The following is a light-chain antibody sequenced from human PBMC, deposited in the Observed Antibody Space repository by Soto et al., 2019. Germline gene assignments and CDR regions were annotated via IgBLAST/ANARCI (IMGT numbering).Light chain of an antibody. CDR1: QFVSSR. V-gene: IGKV3-20*01. Sequence: DIVVTQSPATLSASPGERVTLSCRASQFVSSRLAWYQQRPGQAPRLLIYGASSRAAGIPDRFSGSGSGTDFTLTISRLEPEDFAVYYCQQYTPALTFGGGTKV. CDR2: GAS. J-gene: IGKJ4*01. CDR3: QQYTPALT.